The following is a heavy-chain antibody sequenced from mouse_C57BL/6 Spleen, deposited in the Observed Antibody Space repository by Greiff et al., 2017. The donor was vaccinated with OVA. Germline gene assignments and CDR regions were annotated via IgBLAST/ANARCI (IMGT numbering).Heavy chain of an antibody. CDR3: ARYDYDGAMDY. CDR1: GFTFSSYA. D-gene: IGHD2-4*01. V-gene: IGHV5-4*01. CDR2: ISDGGSYT. Sequence: EVHLVESGGGLVKPGGSLKLSCAASGFTFSSYAMSWVRQTPEKRLEWVATISDGGSYTYYPDNVKGRFTISRDNAKNNLYLQMSHLKSEDTAMYYCARYDYDGAMDYWGQGTSVTVSS. J-gene: IGHJ4*01.